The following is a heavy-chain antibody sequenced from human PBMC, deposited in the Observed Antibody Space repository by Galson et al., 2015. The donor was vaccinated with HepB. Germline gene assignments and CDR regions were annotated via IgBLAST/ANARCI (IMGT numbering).Heavy chain of an antibody. CDR1: GFTFSDSA. V-gene: IGHV3-73*01. CDR2: IRSKANNYAT. CDR3: TRLDYDDSSVDY. Sequence: SLRLSCAASGFTFSDSAIHWVRQASGKGLEWVGRIRSKANNYATAYAASLRGRVTISRDDSKNMAYLQMNSLKTEDTAVYYCTRLDYDDSSVDYWGQGTLVTVSS. J-gene: IGHJ4*02. D-gene: IGHD4-23*01.